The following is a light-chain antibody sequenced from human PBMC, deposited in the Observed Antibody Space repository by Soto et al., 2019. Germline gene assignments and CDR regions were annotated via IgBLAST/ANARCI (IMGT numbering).Light chain of an antibody. J-gene: IGLJ3*02. V-gene: IGLV2-14*03. CDR2: DVS. CDR1: SSDVGSYNY. Sequence: QSALTQPASVSGSPGQSITISCTGTSSDVGSYNYVSWYQQHPGKAPKLMIYDVSNRPSGVSNRFSGSKSGNTASLTISGLQAEDEADYYCFSFTRSSTWVFGGGTNLTVL. CDR3: FSFTRSSTWV.